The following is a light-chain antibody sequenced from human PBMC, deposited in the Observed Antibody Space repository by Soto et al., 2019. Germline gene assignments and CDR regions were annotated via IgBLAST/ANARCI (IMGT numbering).Light chain of an antibody. J-gene: IGKJ1*01. CDR3: QQYGSSPPT. CDR2: GAS. Sequence: EIVLTQSPGTLSLSPGERATLSCRASQSVSTNYLAWYQRKPGQAPRLLIYGASSRATDIPDTFSVSGSGTDFTLTITRLKPEDCAVYYCQQYGSSPPTFGQGTKVEIK. CDR1: QSVSTNY. V-gene: IGKV3-20*01.